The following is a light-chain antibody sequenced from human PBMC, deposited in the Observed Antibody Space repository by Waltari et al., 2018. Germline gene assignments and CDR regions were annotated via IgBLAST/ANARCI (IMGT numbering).Light chain of an antibody. Sequence: QLVLTQSPSASASLGASVKLTCPLSSGHSSNVVAWLPQRPEKGPRYLMKVNSDGSHSRGDEIPDRFSGSSSGAERYLTISNLQSEDEADYYCQTGGHGTWVFGGGTGLTVV. V-gene: IGLV4-69*01. CDR3: QTGGHGTWV. J-gene: IGLJ3*02. CDR2: VNSDGSH. CDR1: SGHSSNV.